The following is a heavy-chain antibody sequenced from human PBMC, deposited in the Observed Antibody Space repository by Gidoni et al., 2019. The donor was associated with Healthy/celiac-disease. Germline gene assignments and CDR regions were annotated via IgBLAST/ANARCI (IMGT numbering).Heavy chain of an antibody. J-gene: IGHJ4*02. Sequence: IRQAPGKGLEWVSYISSSSSYTNYADSVKGRFTISRDNAKNSLYLQMNSLRAEDTAVYYCASTYCSGGSCDQDYWGQGTLVTVSS. V-gene: IGHV3-11*06. CDR2: ISSSSSYT. D-gene: IGHD2-15*01. CDR3: ASTYCSGGSCDQDY.